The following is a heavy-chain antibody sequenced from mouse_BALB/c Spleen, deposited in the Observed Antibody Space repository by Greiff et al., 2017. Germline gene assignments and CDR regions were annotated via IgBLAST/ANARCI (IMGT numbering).Heavy chain of an antibody. CDR3: ARSGWFPWFAY. J-gene: IGHJ3*01. CDR2: INPSSGYT. Sequence: QVQLQQSAAELARPGASVKMSCKASGYTFTSYTMHWVKQRPGQGLEWIGYINPSSGYTEYNQKFKDKTTLTADKSSSTAYMQLSSLTSEDSAVYYCARSGWFPWFAYWGQGTLVTVSA. D-gene: IGHD2-3*01. V-gene: IGHV1-4*02. CDR1: GYTFTSYT.